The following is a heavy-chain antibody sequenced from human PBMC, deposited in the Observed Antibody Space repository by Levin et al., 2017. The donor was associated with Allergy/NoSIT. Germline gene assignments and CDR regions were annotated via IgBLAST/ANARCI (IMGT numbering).Heavy chain of an antibody. CDR1: GGTFSSYT. Sequence: SVKVSCKASGGTFSSYTISWVRQAPGQGLEWMGRIIPILGIANYAQKFQGRVTITADKSTSTAYMELSSLRSEDTAVYYCARRYCSSTSCPYGMDVWGQGTTVTVSS. V-gene: IGHV1-69*02. D-gene: IGHD2-2*01. CDR3: ARRYCSSTSCPYGMDV. CDR2: IIPILGIA. J-gene: IGHJ6*02.